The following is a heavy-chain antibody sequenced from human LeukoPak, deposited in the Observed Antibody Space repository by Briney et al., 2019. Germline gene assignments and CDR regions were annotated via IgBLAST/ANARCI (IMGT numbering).Heavy chain of an antibody. CDR1: GYTFTSYD. D-gene: IGHD3-3*01. Sequence: ASVKVSCKASGYTFTSYDINWVRQATGQGLEWMGWMNPNSGNTGYAQKFQGGVTITRNTSISTAYMELSSLRSEDTAVYYCARGGLRFSGYYYYYMDVWGKGTTVTVSS. J-gene: IGHJ6*03. CDR2: MNPNSGNT. V-gene: IGHV1-8*03. CDR3: ARGGLRFSGYYYYYMDV.